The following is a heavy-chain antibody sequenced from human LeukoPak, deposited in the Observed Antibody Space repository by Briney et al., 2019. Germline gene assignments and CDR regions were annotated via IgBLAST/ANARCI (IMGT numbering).Heavy chain of an antibody. CDR2: IWYDGNNK. Sequence: PGRSLRLSCAASGFAFSSYGMHWVRQAPGKGLEWVAVIWYDGNNKYYADSVKGRFTISRDNSKNTLYLQMNSLRAEDTAVYYCAKADGAMAPTGSWGQGALVTVSS. V-gene: IGHV3-33*06. D-gene: IGHD5-24*01. CDR1: GFAFSSYG. J-gene: IGHJ5*02. CDR3: AKADGAMAPTGS.